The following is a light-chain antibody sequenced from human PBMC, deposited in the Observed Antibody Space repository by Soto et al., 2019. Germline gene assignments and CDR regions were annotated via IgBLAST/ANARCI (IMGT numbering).Light chain of an antibody. V-gene: IGLV2-14*01. J-gene: IGLJ1*01. Sequence: QSALTQPASVSGSPGQSITISCTGTSSDVGGYNYVSWYQQHPGKAPKLMIYDASNRPSGVSNRCSGSKSGNTASLTISGLQAEDEADYYCSSYTSSSIPYVFGTGTKLTVL. CDR1: SSDVGGYNY. CDR2: DAS. CDR3: SSYTSSSIPYV.